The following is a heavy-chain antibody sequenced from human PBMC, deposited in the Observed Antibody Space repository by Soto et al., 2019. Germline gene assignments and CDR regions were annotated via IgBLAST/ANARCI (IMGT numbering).Heavy chain of an antibody. J-gene: IGHJ6*02. Sequence: GGSLRLSCAASGFTFSSYAMHWVRQAPGKGLEWVAVISYDGSNKYYADSVKGRFTISRDNSKNTLYLQMNSLRAEDTAVYYCARDHGIAARFYYYYGMDVWGQGTTVTVSS. CDR3: ARDHGIAARFYYYYGMDV. D-gene: IGHD6-6*01. CDR1: GFTFSSYA. V-gene: IGHV3-30-3*01. CDR2: ISYDGSNK.